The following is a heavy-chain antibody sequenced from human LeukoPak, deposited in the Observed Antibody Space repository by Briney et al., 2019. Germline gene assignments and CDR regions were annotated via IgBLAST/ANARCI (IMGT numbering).Heavy chain of an antibody. CDR2: IKPNSGGT. J-gene: IGHJ4*02. Sequence: ASVKVSCKASGYTFTGHSMYWVRQAPGQGLEWMGWIKPNSGGTNYAQKFQGRVTMTRDTSISTASMELSRLRSDDTAVYYCSRGPHWDPHFDFWGQGTLVTASS. D-gene: IGHD7-27*01. CDR1: GYTFTGHS. CDR3: SRGPHWDPHFDF. V-gene: IGHV1-2*02.